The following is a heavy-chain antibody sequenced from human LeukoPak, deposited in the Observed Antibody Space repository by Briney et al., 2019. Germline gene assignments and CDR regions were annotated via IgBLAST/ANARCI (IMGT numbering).Heavy chain of an antibody. V-gene: IGHV3-7*01. Sequence: GGSLSLSCAASGFTFSNYWMSWVRQAPGKGLEWVANIKEDGSEKYYVDSVKGRFTISKDNARNSLYLQMNSLRAEDTAVYYRASGRQLGYWGQGTLVTVSS. CDR3: ASGRQLGY. D-gene: IGHD6-13*01. CDR2: IKEDGSEK. CDR1: GFTFSNYW. J-gene: IGHJ4*02.